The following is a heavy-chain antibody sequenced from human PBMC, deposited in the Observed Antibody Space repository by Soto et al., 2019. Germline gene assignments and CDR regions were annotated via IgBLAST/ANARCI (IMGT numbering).Heavy chain of an antibody. CDR2: ISSSSSYI. J-gene: IGHJ6*02. V-gene: IGHV3-21*01. Sequence: EVQLVASGGGLVKPGGSLRLSCAASGFTFSSYSRNWVRQAPGKGLEWVSSISSSSSYIYYADSVKGRFTISRDNAKNSLYLQMNSLIAEDTAVYYCARYCSGGSCYSNYYGMDVWGQGTTVTVSS. CDR1: GFTFSSYS. D-gene: IGHD2-15*01. CDR3: ARYCSGGSCYSNYYGMDV.